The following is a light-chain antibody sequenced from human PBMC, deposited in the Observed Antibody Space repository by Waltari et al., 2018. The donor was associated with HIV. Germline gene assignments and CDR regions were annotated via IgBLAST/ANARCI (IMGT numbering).Light chain of an antibody. CDR1: NSTNRPGRD. CDR3: QSYDSRLSGSVV. CDR2: DNN. J-gene: IGLJ2*01. V-gene: IGLV1-40*01. Sequence: QSALTPPRSASGAPGPRVTLPCSGSNSTNRPGRDLHRYQQVPGTAPRLLIYDNNDRPSGVPDRFSGSKSGTSASVAINGLQSEDEADYYGQSYDSRLSGSVVFGGGTKVTVL.